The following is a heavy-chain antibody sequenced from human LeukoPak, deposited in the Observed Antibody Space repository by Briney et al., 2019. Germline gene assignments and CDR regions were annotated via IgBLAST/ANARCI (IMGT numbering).Heavy chain of an antibody. CDR2: IKEDGGET. J-gene: IGHJ4*02. D-gene: IGHD3-16*01. Sequence: GGSLRLSCAASGFTFSSYGMHWVRQAPGKGLEWVANIKEDGGETYYVDSVKGRFTISRDNAKNSLFLQMNSLRAEDTAVYYCAREQGGPVNWGQGTLVTVSS. CDR1: GFTFSSYG. V-gene: IGHV3-7*01. CDR3: AREQGGPVN.